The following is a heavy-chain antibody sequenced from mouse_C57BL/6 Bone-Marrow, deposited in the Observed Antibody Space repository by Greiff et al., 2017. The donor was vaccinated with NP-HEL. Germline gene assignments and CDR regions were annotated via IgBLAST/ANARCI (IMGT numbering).Heavy chain of an antibody. CDR3: ARPQRGLFDY. J-gene: IGHJ2*01. Sequence: EVQLVESGGDLVKPGGSLKLSCAASGFTFSSYGMSWVRQTPDKRLEWVATISSGGSYTYYPDSVKGRFTISRDNAKNTLYLQMSSLKSEDTAMYYCARPQRGLFDYWGQGTTLTVSS. D-gene: IGHD4-1*02. CDR2: ISSGGSYT. CDR1: GFTFSSYG. V-gene: IGHV5-6*01.